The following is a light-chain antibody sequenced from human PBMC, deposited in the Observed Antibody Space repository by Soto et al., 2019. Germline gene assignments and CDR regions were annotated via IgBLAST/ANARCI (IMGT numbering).Light chain of an antibody. Sequence: QSVLTQPRSVSGSPGQSVTISCTGTSSDVGGYNYVSWYQQHPGKAPKLMIYDVSKRPSGVPDRFSGSKSGNTASLTISGLQAEDEADYYCCSSAGSDSWVFGGGTKVTVL. CDR3: CSSAGSDSWV. CDR1: SSDVGGYNY. V-gene: IGLV2-11*01. CDR2: DVS. J-gene: IGLJ3*02.